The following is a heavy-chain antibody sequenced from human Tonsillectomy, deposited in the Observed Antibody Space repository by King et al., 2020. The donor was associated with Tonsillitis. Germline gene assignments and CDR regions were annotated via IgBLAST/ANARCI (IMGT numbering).Heavy chain of an antibody. CDR2: FSYDGSTK. V-gene: IGHV3-30-3*01. J-gene: IGHJ3*02. CDR1: GFTFRSYA. CDR3: AGEGQGDRDAFDI. D-gene: IGHD3-10*01. Sequence: QLVQSGGGVVQPGRSLRLSCAASGFTFRSYAVHVVRKGPGKGLELGAVFSYDGSTKYYADTVKGRFTISRDNSKNTLYLQMNSRRVEDTAVYYCAGEGQGDRDAFDIWGQGTMVTVSS.